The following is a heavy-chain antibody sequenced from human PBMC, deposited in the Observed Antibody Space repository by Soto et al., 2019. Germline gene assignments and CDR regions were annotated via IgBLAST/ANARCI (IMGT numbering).Heavy chain of an antibody. D-gene: IGHD3-3*01. CDR2: MIPNSGNT. J-gene: IGHJ6*04. V-gene: IGHV1-8*01. CDR3: ARAISIFGVVAGMDV. CDR1: GYTFTSYD. Sequence: GASVKVSCKASGYTFTSYDINWVRQATGQGLEWMGWMIPNSGNTGYAQKFQGRVTMTRNTSISTAYMELSSLRSEDTAVYYCARAISIFGVVAGMDVWGKGTTVTVSS.